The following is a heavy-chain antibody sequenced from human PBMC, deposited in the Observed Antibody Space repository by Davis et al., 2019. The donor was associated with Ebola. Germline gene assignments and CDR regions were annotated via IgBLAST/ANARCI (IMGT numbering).Heavy chain of an antibody. CDR1: GFTLSDYY. CDR2: IRSSDTTI. Sequence: GGSLRLSCAASGFTLSDYYMSWIRQAPGKGLEWVSSIRSSDTTIYYSDPVKGRFTVSRDNAKNSLYLQMNSLRAEDTAVYYCARDKRNSWYGGMDVWGQGTTVTVSS. D-gene: IGHD6-13*01. CDR3: ARDKRNSWYGGMDV. V-gene: IGHV3-11*01. J-gene: IGHJ6*02.